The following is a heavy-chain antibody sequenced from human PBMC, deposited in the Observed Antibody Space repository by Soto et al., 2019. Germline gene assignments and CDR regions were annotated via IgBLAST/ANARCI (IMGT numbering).Heavy chain of an antibody. Sequence: QVQLVQSGAEVKKPGSSVKVSCTASGGTFSSYTISWVRQAPGQGLEWMGRIIPILGIANYAQKFQGRVTITADKSTSTAYMELSSLRSEDTAVYYCARAYSSASAVGYWGQGTLVTVSS. CDR3: ARAYSSASAVGY. V-gene: IGHV1-69*02. CDR2: IIPILGIA. J-gene: IGHJ4*02. D-gene: IGHD6-6*01. CDR1: GGTFSSYT.